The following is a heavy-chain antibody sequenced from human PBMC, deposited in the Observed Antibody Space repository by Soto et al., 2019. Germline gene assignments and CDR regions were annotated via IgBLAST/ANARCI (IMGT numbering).Heavy chain of an antibody. Sequence: PGGSLRLSCAASGFTFSSYVMHWVRQAPGKGLEWVAVISYDGSNKYYADSVKGRFTISRDNSKNTLYLQMNSLRAEDTAVYYCARDRLRYNWNDFPYYYYGMDVWGQGTTVTVSS. V-gene: IGHV3-30-3*01. J-gene: IGHJ6*02. CDR2: ISYDGSNK. CDR3: ARDRLRYNWNDFPYYYYGMDV. CDR1: GFTFSSYV. D-gene: IGHD1-1*01.